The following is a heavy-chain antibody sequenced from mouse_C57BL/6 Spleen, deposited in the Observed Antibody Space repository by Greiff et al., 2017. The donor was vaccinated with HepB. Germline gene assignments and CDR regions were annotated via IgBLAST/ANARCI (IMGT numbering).Heavy chain of an antibody. CDR2: IYPENGDT. CDR1: GFNIKDDY. Sequence: DVKLVESGAELVRPGASVKLSCTASGFNIKDDYMHWVKQRPEQGLEWIGWIYPENGDTEYASKFQGKATITADTSSNTAYLQLSSLTSEDTAVYYCTTGYGNYGGYWGQGTTLTVSS. J-gene: IGHJ2*01. V-gene: IGHV14-4*01. CDR3: TTGYGNYGGY. D-gene: IGHD2-10*02.